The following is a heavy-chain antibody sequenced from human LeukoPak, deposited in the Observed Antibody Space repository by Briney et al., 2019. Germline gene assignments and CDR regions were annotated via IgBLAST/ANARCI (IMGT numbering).Heavy chain of an antibody. J-gene: IGHJ5*02. CDR1: GFTFSSYD. Sequence: GGSLRLSCAASGFTFSSYDMSWVRQAPGKGLEWVSVISGSGGSTYYADSVKGRFTISRDNFKNTLYLQMNSLRAEDTAVYHCAKSYYYGSGSYSRNNWFDPWGQGTLVTVSS. CDR2: ISGSGGST. CDR3: AKSYYYGSGSYSRNNWFDP. D-gene: IGHD3-10*01. V-gene: IGHV3-23*01.